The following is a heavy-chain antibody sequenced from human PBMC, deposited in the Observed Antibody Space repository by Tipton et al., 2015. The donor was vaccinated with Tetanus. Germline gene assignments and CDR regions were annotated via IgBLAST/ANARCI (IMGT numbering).Heavy chain of an antibody. D-gene: IGHD3-16*02. CDR3: AASAYTWGSYRPDF. J-gene: IGHJ4*02. CDR2: IWYDENHK. Sequence: SLRLSCAASGFTFSSYGMHWVRQAPGKGLEWVAVIWYDENHKYYADSVKGRFAISRDNSKNTLYLQMDSLRAEDTAVYYCAASAYTWGSYRPDFWGQGTLVTVSS. CDR1: GFTFSSYG. V-gene: IGHV3-33*01.